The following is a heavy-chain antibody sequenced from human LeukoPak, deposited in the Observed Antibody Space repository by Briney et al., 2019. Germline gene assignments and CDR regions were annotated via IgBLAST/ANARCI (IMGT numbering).Heavy chain of an antibody. CDR2: LRSKGYGGTT. V-gene: IGHV3-49*03. Sequence: GGSLRLSCTASGFSFGDYVMSWFRQDPGKGREWVGFLRSKGYGGTTDYAASVKGRFTISRDDSKSIAYLQMNSLKTEDTAMYYCTRGGDYGQDVYYWGQGTLVTVSS. D-gene: IGHD4-17*01. CDR3: TRGGDYGQDVYY. J-gene: IGHJ4*02. CDR1: GFSFGDYV.